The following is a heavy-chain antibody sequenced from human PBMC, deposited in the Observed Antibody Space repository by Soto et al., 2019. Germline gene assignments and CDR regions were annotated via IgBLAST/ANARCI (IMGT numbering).Heavy chain of an antibody. D-gene: IGHD6-6*01. CDR1: GYTFTSYY. Sequence: ASVKVSCKASGYTFTSYYMHWVRQAPGQGLEWMGIINPSGGSTSYAQKFQGRVTITADESTSTAYMELSSLRSEDTAVYYCARGGVYSSSPGIYYYGMDVWGQGTMVTVSS. V-gene: IGHV1-46*01. CDR3: ARGGVYSSSPGIYYYGMDV. CDR2: INPSGGST. J-gene: IGHJ6*02.